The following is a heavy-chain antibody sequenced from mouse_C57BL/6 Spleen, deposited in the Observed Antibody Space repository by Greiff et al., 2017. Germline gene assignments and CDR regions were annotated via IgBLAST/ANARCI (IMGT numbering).Heavy chain of an antibody. J-gene: IGHJ2*01. D-gene: IGHD2-5*01. CDR1: GYSFTGYF. V-gene: IGHV1-20*01. CDR2: INPYNGDT. CDR3: ARSGCVVTPRDY. Sequence: VQLQQSGPELVKPGDSVKISCKASGYSFTGYFMNWVMQSHGKSLEWIGRINPYNGDTFYNQKFKGKATWTVDKSSSTAHMELRSLTSEDSAVYYCARSGCVVTPRDYWGQGTTLTVSS.